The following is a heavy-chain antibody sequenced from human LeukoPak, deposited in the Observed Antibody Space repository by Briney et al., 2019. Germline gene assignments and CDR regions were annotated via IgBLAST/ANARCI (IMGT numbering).Heavy chain of an antibody. J-gene: IGHJ4*02. Sequence: ASVKVSCKASGGTFSSYAISWVRQAPGQGLEWMGWINPNSGGTNYAQKFQGRVTMTRDTSISTAYMELSRLRSDDTAVYYCAMSDSGSYSNERVLLDYWGQGTLVTVSS. D-gene: IGHD1-26*01. CDR1: GGTFSSYA. CDR2: INPNSGGT. CDR3: AMSDSGSYSNERVLLDY. V-gene: IGHV1-2*02.